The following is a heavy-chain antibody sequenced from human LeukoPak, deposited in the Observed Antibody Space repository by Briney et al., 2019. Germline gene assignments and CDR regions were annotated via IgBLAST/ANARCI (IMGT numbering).Heavy chain of an antibody. CDR3: ARGIRGVMGNWFDP. V-gene: IGHV4-61*02. D-gene: IGHD3-10*01. Sequence: SETLSLTCTVSGGSISSGSYYWSWLRQPAGKGLEWIGRMYTSGSTNYNPSLKSRVTISVDTSKNQFSLKLSSVTAADTAVYYCARGIRGVMGNWFDPWGQGTLVTVSS. J-gene: IGHJ5*02. CDR2: MYTSGST. CDR1: GGSISSGSYY.